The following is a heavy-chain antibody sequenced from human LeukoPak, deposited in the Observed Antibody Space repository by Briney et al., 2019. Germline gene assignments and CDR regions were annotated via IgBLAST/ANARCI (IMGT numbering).Heavy chain of an antibody. CDR2: IHYTGNT. V-gene: IGHV4-59*01. Sequence: PSETLSLTCTVSAGSITTYYWSWIRQPPGKGLEWIGNIHYTGNTKYNPSLKSRVTISVDTSKNQFSLKLSSVTAADTAVYYCARASSGWYGLFDYWGQGTLVTVSS. D-gene: IGHD6-19*01. J-gene: IGHJ4*02. CDR1: AGSITTYY. CDR3: ARASSGWYGLFDY.